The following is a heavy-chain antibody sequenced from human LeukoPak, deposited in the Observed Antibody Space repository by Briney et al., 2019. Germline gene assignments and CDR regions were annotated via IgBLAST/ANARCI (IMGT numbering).Heavy chain of an antibody. J-gene: IGHJ4*02. CDR2: ISTSGSPI. D-gene: IGHD3-22*01. CDR1: GFTFSSYE. CDR3: ARRGFYDTSSYLFDY. Sequence: PGGSLRLSCAASGFTFSSYEMNWVRQAPGKGLEWVSYISTSGSPIDYGNSVKGRFTISRDNAKNSLYLQMNSLRAEDTALYYCARRGFYDTSSYLFDYWGQGTLVTVSS. V-gene: IGHV3-48*03.